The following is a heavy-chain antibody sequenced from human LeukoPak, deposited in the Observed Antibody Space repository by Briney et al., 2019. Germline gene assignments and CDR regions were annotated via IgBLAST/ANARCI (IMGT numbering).Heavy chain of an antibody. Sequence: PGGSLRLSCAASGFTFRDYAMYWVRQAPGKGLEYVSVISTDGSRIYYADSVKGRFTISRDNSKNTLYLQMGSLRAEDTAFYYCTRGVAISTSGWYDTFDYWGQGALVTVSS. CDR1: GFTFRDYA. J-gene: IGHJ4*02. CDR2: ISTDGSRI. V-gene: IGHV3-64*02. D-gene: IGHD6-19*01. CDR3: TRGVAISTSGWYDTFDY.